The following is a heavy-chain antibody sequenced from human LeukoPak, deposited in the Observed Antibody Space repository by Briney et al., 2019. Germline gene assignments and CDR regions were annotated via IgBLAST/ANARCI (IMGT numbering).Heavy chain of an antibody. CDR1: VYTFTSYD. CDR3: ARDVAAAAGSYFDY. Sequence: ASVKVSCKAPVYTFTSYDINWVRQATGQGLEWMGWMNPNSGNTGYAQKFQGRVTMTRNTSISTAYMELSSLRSEDTAVYYCARDVAAAAGSYFDYWGQGTLVTVSS. D-gene: IGHD2-15*01. V-gene: IGHV1-8*01. J-gene: IGHJ4*02. CDR2: MNPNSGNT.